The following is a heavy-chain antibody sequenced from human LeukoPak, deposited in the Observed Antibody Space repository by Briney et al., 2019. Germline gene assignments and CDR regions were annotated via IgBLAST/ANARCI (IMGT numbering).Heavy chain of an antibody. CDR1: GYTFTGYY. Sequence: ASVKVSCKASGYTFTGYYMHWVRQAPGQGLEWMGWINPNSGGTNYAQKFQGRVTMTRDTSISTAYMELSRLRSDDTAVYYCARASGSYWWFDSWXQGTLVTVSS. D-gene: IGHD1-26*01. J-gene: IGHJ5*01. V-gene: IGHV1-2*02. CDR2: INPNSGGT. CDR3: ARASGSYWWFDS.